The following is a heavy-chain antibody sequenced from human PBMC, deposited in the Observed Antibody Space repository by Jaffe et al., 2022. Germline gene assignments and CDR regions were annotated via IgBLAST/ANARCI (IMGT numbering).Heavy chain of an antibody. CDR3: ARINDYGDQRPYYYYYYMDV. Sequence: QLQLQESGPGLVKPSETLSLTCTVSGGSISSSSYYWGWIRQPPGKGLEWIGSIYYSGSTYYNPSLKSRVTISVDTSKNQFSLKLSSVTAADTAVYYCARINDYGDQRPYYYYYYMDVWGKGTTVTVSS. J-gene: IGHJ6*03. V-gene: IGHV4-39*01. CDR2: IYYSGST. D-gene: IGHD4-17*01. CDR1: GGSISSSSYY.